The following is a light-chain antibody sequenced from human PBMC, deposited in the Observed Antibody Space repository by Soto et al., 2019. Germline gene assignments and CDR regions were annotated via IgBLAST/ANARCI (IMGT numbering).Light chain of an antibody. V-gene: IGKV1-5*03. J-gene: IGKJ2*01. Sequence: DIQMTQSPSTLSASVGDRVTITCRASQSISSWLAWYQQKPGKAPKLLIYKASTLHSGVPSRFSGSGSGTEFTLTINSLQPDDFATYYCHQYVGYAFGQGTKLEI. CDR1: QSISSW. CDR3: HQYVGYA. CDR2: KAS.